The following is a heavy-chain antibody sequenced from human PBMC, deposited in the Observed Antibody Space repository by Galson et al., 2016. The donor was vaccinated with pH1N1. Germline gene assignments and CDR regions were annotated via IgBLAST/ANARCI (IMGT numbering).Heavy chain of an antibody. V-gene: IGHV1-69*06. D-gene: IGHD4-11*01. CDR1: GGTFNNYP. CDR3: ARGQASVSTSYYYGMDV. Sequence: SVKVSCKASGGTFNNYPISWLRQAPGHGLEWMGRIIPIFGTANYAQKFQGRVTITADKSTSTAYMELSSRRSGDTAVYYCARGQASVSTSYYYGMDVWGQGTTVTVSS. CDR2: IIPIFGTA. J-gene: IGHJ6*02.